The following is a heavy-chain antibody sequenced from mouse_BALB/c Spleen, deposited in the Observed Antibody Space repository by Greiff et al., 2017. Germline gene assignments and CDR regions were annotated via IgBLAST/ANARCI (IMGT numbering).Heavy chain of an antibody. J-gene: IGHJ2*01. CDR3: TVPVENY. CDR2: IRLKSDNYAT. Sequence: EVKLVESGGGLVQPGGSMKLSCVASGFTFSSYWMSWVRQSPEKGLEWVAEIRLKSDNYATHYAESVKGKFTITRDDSKSRLYLQMNSLRAEDTGIYYCTVPVENYWGQGTTLTVSS. V-gene: IGHV6-3*01. CDR1: GFTFSSYW.